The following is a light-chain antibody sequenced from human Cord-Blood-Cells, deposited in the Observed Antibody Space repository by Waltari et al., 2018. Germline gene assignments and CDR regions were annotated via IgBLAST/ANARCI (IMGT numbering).Light chain of an antibody. Sequence: QSALTHPASVSGSPGQPITIPCPGPSSHVGSYNLASWYQQHPGKAPKLMIYEGSKRPSGVSNRFSGSKSGNTASLTISGLQAEDEADYYCCSYAGSSTSVFGGGTKLTVL. J-gene: IGLJ2*01. CDR1: SSHVGSYNL. V-gene: IGLV2-23*01. CDR2: EGS. CDR3: CSYAGSSTSV.